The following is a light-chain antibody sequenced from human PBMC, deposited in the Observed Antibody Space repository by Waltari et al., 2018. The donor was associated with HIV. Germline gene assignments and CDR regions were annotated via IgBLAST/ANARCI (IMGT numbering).Light chain of an antibody. Sequence: QTVVTQEPSFSVSPGGTVTLTCGLTSGSVSPSHYPSWYQQTPGQAPRTLMYGTTTRSSGVPDRFSGSILGNRAALTITGAQADDESDYYCLLYMGSSIWVFGGGTKLTVL. CDR3: LLYMGSSIWV. J-gene: IGLJ3*02. V-gene: IGLV8-61*01. CDR1: SGSVSPSHY. CDR2: GTT.